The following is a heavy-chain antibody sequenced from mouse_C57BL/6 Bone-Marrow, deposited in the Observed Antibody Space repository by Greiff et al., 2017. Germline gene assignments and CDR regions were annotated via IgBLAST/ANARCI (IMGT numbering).Heavy chain of an antibody. J-gene: IGHJ2*01. Sequence: EVQLQESGAELVRPGASVKLSCTASGFNIKDDYMHWVKQRPEQGLEWIGWIDPENGDTEYASKFQGKGTITADTSSNTAYLQLSSLTSEDTAVYYCTTLWYFDYWGQGTTLTVSS. V-gene: IGHV14-4*01. CDR2: IDPENGDT. D-gene: IGHD1-1*02. CDR3: TTLWYFDY. CDR1: GFNIKDDY.